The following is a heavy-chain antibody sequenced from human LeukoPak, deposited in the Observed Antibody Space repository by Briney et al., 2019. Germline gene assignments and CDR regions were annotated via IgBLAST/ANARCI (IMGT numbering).Heavy chain of an antibody. D-gene: IGHD6-19*01. J-gene: IGHJ4*02. CDR1: GFTFSDYY. V-gene: IGHV3-11*01. CDR3: ARVPRSGGSIDY. Sequence: PGGSLRLSCAASGFTFSDYYMTWIRQAPGKGLEWVSYISSSGSTTHYADSVKGRFTISRDNAKNSLYMQMNNLRAEDTAVYYCARVPRSGGSIDYWGQGTLVTVSS. CDR2: ISSSGSTT.